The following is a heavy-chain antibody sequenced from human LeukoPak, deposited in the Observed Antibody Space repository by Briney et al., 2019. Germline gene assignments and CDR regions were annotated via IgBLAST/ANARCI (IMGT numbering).Heavy chain of an antibody. V-gene: IGHV1-46*01. CDR3: ARDLGSRKNAFDI. D-gene: IGHD3-10*01. Sequence: ASVKVSCKASGYTFTSYYMHWVRQAPGQGLEWLGIINPSGGSTSYAQKFQGRVTMTRDMSTSTVYMELSSLRAEDTAVYYCARDLGSRKNAFDIWGQGTMVTVSS. CDR2: INPSGGST. J-gene: IGHJ3*02. CDR1: GYTFTSYY.